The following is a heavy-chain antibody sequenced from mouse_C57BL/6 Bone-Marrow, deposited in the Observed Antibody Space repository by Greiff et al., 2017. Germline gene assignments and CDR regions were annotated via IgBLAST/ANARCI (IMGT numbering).Heavy chain of an antibody. V-gene: IGHV5-15*01. D-gene: IGHD2-2*01. J-gene: IGHJ1*03. CDR1: GFTFSDYG. Sequence: EVKLMESGGGLVQPGGSLKLSCAASGFTFSDYGMAWVRQAPRKGPEWVAFISNLAYSIYYADTVTGRFPISRENAKNTLYLEMSSLRSEDTAMYYCARHGYDGDGYFDVWGTGTAVTVSS. CDR2: ISNLAYSI. CDR3: ARHGYDGDGYFDV.